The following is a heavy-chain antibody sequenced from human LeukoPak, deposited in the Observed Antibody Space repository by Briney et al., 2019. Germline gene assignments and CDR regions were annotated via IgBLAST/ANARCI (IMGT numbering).Heavy chain of an antibody. J-gene: IGHJ4*02. CDR1: GFTFSPYA. V-gene: IGHV3-23*01. CDR3: AQNWGFDF. D-gene: IGHD3-16*01. Sequence: PGGSLRLSCAASGFTFSPYAMTWVRQAPGKGLEWVSTLSGTTHSTYYADSVKGRFTVSRDSSKNTLFLQMNSLRAEDTAVYFCAQNWGFDFWGQGTLVTVSS. CDR2: LSGTTHST.